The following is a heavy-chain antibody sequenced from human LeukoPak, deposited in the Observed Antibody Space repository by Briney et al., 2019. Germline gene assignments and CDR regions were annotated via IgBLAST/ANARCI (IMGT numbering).Heavy chain of an antibody. CDR2: MSPNSGDT. Sequence: ASVTVTCKASGYTFTTHDINWVRQATGQGPEWLGWMSPNSGDTGYAQKFQGRVTMTSDSSISTAYMELSSLRSEDTAIYYCVRTPPNWGFDYWGQGTLVTVSS. D-gene: IGHD7-27*01. CDR1: GYTFTTHD. J-gene: IGHJ4*02. CDR3: VRTPPNWGFDY. V-gene: IGHV1-8*01.